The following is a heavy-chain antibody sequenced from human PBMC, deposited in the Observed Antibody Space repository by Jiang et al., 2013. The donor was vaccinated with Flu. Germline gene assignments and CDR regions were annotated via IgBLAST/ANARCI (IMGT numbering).Heavy chain of an antibody. D-gene: IGHD2-2*01. CDR1: GFTFSSYG. CDR2: IRYDGSNK. Sequence: VQLLESGGGVVQPGGSLRLSCAASGFTFSSYGMYWVRQAPGKGLEWVAFIRYDGSNKYYADSVKGRFTISRDNSKNTLYLQMNSLRAEDTAVYYCANLEGYCSSTSCYDDYWGQGTLVTVSS. J-gene: IGHJ4*02. V-gene: IGHV3-30*02. CDR3: ANLEGYCSSTSCYDDY.